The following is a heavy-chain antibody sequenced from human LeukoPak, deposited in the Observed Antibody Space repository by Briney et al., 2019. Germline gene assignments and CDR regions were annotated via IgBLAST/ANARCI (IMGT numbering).Heavy chain of an antibody. CDR2: IYYSGST. Sequence: PSETLSLTCTVSGGSISSSSYYWGWIRRPPGKGLEWIGSIYYSGSTYYNPSLKSRVTISVDTSKNQFSLKLSSVTAADTAVYYCARQNTAMVTSFDYWGQGTLVTVSS. J-gene: IGHJ4*02. D-gene: IGHD5-18*01. CDR3: ARQNTAMVTSFDY. CDR1: GGSISSSSYY. V-gene: IGHV4-39*01.